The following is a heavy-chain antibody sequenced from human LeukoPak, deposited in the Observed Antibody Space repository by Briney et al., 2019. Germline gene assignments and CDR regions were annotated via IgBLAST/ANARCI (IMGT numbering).Heavy chain of an antibody. CDR1: GGSISSGGYS. J-gene: IGHJ4*02. D-gene: IGHD2-21*02. V-gene: IGHV4-30-2*01. Sequence: PSETLSLTCAVSGGSISSGGYSWGWIRQPPGKGLEWIGYIYHSGSTYYNPSLKSRVTISVDRSKNQFSLKLSSVTAADTAVYYCARGDPPDYFDYWGQGTLVTVSS. CDR2: IYHSGST. CDR3: ARGDPPDYFDY.